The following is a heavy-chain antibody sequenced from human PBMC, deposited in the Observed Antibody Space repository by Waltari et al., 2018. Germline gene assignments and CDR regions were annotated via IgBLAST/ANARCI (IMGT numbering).Heavy chain of an antibody. Sequence: QVQLVQSGAEVKKPGSSVKVSCKASGGTFSSYTISWVRQAPGQGLEWMGRVIPILGIANDGPEFQGRVTISADKSTSTAYMELSSLRSEETAVYYCARELEDVVVPAAIGAFDIWGQGTMVTVSS. D-gene: IGHD2-2*01. J-gene: IGHJ3*02. CDR3: ARELEDVVVPAAIGAFDI. V-gene: IGHV1-69*08. CDR1: GGTFSSYT. CDR2: VIPILGIA.